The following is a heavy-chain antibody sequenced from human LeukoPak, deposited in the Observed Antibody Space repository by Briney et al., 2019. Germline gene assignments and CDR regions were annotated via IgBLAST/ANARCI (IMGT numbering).Heavy chain of an antibody. CDR2: INWDGAST. J-gene: IGHJ6*03. Sequence: GGSLRLSCEASGFRLDDYSMNGVLHVPGKGLEWVAGINWDGASTGYRDSMKGRFTISRDNGKNSLYLQMNSLRVEDTAVYYCGRVHCSTNSCYDYYDYYMDVSGKGTTVTVSS. V-gene: IGHV3-20*04. CDR1: GFRLDDYS. D-gene: IGHD2-15*01. CDR3: GRVHCSTNSCYDYYDYYMDV.